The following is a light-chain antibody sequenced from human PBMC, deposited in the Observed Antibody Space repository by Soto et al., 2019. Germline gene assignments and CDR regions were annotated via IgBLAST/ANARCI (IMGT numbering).Light chain of an antibody. Sequence: SPGTLSLSPGERATLSCRASQSVSSSYLAWYQQKPGQAPRLLIYGASSRATGIPDRFSGSGSGTDFTLTISRLEPEDFAVYYCQQYGSSPLGTFGQGTRLEIK. V-gene: IGKV3-20*01. CDR2: GAS. CDR1: QSVSSSY. J-gene: IGKJ5*01. CDR3: QQYGSSPLGT.